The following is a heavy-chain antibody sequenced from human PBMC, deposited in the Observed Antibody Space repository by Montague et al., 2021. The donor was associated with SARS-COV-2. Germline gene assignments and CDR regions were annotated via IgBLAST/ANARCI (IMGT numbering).Heavy chain of an antibody. Sequence: CAISGDSVSSNIATWNWIRQSPSRGLEWLGGTYYRSKWYNDYAESVKSRITIDPNTSKHQFPLHLNSVTPEDTAVYYCARIPVGSKYYFDFWGQGTLVTVSS. J-gene: IGHJ4*02. CDR2: TYYRSKWYN. D-gene: IGHD2-2*01. V-gene: IGHV6-1*01. CDR1: GDSVSSNIAT. CDR3: ARIPVGSKYYFDF.